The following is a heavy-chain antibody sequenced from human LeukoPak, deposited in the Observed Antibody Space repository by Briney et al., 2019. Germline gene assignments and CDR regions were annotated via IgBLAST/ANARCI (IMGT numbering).Heavy chain of an antibody. V-gene: IGHV4-34*01. Sequence: SETLSLTCTVSGSSISNYYWGWIRQAPGKGLEWIGEINHSGSTNYNPSLKSRVTISVDTSKNQFSLKLSSVTAADTAVYYCARGRYCSSTSCYGYYYYYMDVWGKGTTVTVSS. CDR3: ARGRYCSSTSCYGYYYYYMDV. CDR2: INHSGST. D-gene: IGHD2-2*01. CDR1: GSSISNYY. J-gene: IGHJ6*03.